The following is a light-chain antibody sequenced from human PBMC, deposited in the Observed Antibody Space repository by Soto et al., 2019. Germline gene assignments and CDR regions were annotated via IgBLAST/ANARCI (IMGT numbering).Light chain of an antibody. Sequence: EIVLTQSPGTLSLSPGERATLSCRASQSVSSSYLAWYQQKPGQAPRLLIFGASSRATGIPDRFSGSGSGTDFTRTISRLEPEDFAVYYCQQYGSSPTFCQGTRLEIK. V-gene: IGKV3-20*01. CDR3: QQYGSSPT. CDR2: GAS. CDR1: QSVSSSY. J-gene: IGKJ5*01.